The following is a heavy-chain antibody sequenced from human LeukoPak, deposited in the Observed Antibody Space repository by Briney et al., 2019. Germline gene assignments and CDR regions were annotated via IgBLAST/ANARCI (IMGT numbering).Heavy chain of an antibody. V-gene: IGHV3-33*06. J-gene: IGHJ6*03. CDR2: ICYDGSDK. D-gene: IGHD3-16*01. Sequence: PGGSLRLSCAASGFTFSSYVMHWVRQAPGRGLEGVAVICYDGSDKYYASSVKGRFTISRDSSKNTLYLQMNSLRAEDTDVYYCAKDKDYGYYMAVWGKGTTVTVYS. CDR1: GFTFSSYV. CDR3: AKDKDYGYYMAV.